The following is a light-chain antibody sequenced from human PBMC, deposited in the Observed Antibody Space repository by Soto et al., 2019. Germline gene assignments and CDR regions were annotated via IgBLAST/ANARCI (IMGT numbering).Light chain of an antibody. CDR3: KQYDTYQRT. CDR1: QSISSW. CDR2: DAS. Sequence: DIQMTQSPSTLSASVGDRVTITCRASQSISSWLAWYQQKPGKAPKLLIYDASSLESGVPSRFSGSGSGTEFTLAVSSLQPDDFATYYCKQYDTYQRTFGQGTKVEIK. V-gene: IGKV1-5*01. J-gene: IGKJ1*01.